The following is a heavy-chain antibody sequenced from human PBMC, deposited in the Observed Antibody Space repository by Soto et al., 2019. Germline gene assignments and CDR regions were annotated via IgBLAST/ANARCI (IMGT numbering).Heavy chain of an antibody. CDR1: GDSVSSNSAA. CDR2: TYYRSKWYN. CDR3: ARAPPSPPPSNWFDP. V-gene: IGHV6-1*01. Sequence: SETLSLTCAISGDSVSSNSAAWNWIRQSPSRGLEWLGRTYYRSKWYNDYAVSVKSRITINPDTSKNQFSLQLNSVTPEDTAVYYCARAPPSPPPSNWFDPWGQGTLVTVSS. J-gene: IGHJ5*02. D-gene: IGHD2-2*01.